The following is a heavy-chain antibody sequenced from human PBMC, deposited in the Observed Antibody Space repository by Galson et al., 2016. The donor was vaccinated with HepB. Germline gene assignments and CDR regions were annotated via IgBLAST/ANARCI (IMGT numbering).Heavy chain of an antibody. Sequence: SLRLSCAGSGLSLNPYAMRWGRQAPGKGLEWVSGISASGGSKTYADSVRGRFIISRDNSNNKLFLQMNSLTTEDTAIYFCAKDRLSGHGDYSWGIFDIWGRGTEVTVSS. J-gene: IGHJ3*02. CDR2: ISASGGSK. V-gene: IGHV3-23*01. CDR1: GLSLNPYA. D-gene: IGHD4-17*01. CDR3: AKDRLSGHGDYSWGIFDI.